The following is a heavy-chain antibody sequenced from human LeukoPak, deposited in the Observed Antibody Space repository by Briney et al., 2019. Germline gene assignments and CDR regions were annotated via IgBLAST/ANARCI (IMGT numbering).Heavy chain of an antibody. Sequence: ASVKVSCKASGYTFTSYGISWVRQATGQGLEWMGWMNPNSGNTGYAQKFQGRVTMTRNTSISTAYMELSSLRSEDTAVYYCVRGSDYGDPQFIDPWGQGTLVTVSS. D-gene: IGHD4-17*01. CDR2: MNPNSGNT. CDR3: VRGSDYGDPQFIDP. V-gene: IGHV1-8*02. J-gene: IGHJ5*02. CDR1: GYTFTSYG.